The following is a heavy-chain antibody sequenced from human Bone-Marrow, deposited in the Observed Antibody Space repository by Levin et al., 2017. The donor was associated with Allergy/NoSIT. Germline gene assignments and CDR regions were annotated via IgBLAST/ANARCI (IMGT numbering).Heavy chain of an antibody. V-gene: IGHV3-11*01. J-gene: IGHJ6*02. CDR1: GITFSDYH. CDR3: ARDHDLWSGYYPHSYGMDV. D-gene: IGHD3-3*01. Sequence: LSLTCAASGITFSDYHMSWIRQAPGKGLEWVSYIGRNAGTIYYADSVKGRFTISRDNAKNSLYLQMNSLRAEDTAVYYCARDHDLWSGYYPHSYGMDVWGQGTTVTVSS. CDR2: IGRNAGTI.